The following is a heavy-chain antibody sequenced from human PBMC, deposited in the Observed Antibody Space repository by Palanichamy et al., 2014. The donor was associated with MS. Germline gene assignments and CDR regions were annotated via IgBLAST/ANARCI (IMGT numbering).Heavy chain of an antibody. V-gene: IGHV3-74*01. D-gene: IGHD1-26*01. Sequence: EVQLVESGGVLVQPGGSLRLSCAASGFTFSNYWMHWVRQVPGKGLVWVSRINSDGNRTNYADSVKGRFTVSRDNAENTLYLQMNSLRAEDTAVYYCARIRYGEWGYAQDCWGQGTLVTVSS. J-gene: IGHJ4*02. CDR2: INSDGNRT. CDR3: ARIRYGEWGYAQDC. CDR1: GFTFSNYW.